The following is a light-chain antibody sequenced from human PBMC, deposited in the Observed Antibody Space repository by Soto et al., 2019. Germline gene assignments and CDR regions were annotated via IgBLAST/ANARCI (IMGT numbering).Light chain of an antibody. Sequence: QPVLTQSPSASASLGASVKLTCTLSSGHSSYAIAWHQQQPARGPRFLMKVHSDGSHSKGDGIPDRFSGSSSGAERFLTISSLQSEDEADYYCQTWGSGIRVFGGGTKVTVL. CDR3: QTWGSGIRV. J-gene: IGLJ3*02. CDR2: VHSDGSH. CDR1: SGHSSYA. V-gene: IGLV4-69*01.